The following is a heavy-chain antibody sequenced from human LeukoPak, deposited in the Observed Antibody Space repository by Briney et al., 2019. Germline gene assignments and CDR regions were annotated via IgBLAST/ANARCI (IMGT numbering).Heavy chain of an antibody. CDR2: VCYSGST. CDR1: GGSISSSSYY. CDR3: ARLEAEGLVITH. V-gene: IGHV4-39*01. J-gene: IGHJ4*02. Sequence: SETLSLTCTVSGGSISSSSYYWGWIRQPPGKGLEWIGSVCYSGSTYYNPSLKSRVTISVDTSKNQFSLKLSSVTAADTAVYYCARLEAEGLVITHWGQGTLVSVST. D-gene: IGHD3/OR15-3a*01.